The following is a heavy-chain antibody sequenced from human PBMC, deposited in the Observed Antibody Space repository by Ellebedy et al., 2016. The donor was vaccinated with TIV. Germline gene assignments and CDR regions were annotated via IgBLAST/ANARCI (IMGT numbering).Heavy chain of an antibody. Sequence: PGGSLRLSCVDSGFSFSIYSMSWVHQAPGKGLEWVANIKQDGSEKYYVDSVKGRFNISRDNAKNSLYLQMNSLRAEDTAVYYCARARGLLYEKWGGAGYGMDVWGQGTTVSVSS. CDR3: ARARGLLYEKWGGAGYGMDV. CDR2: IKQDGSEK. CDR1: GFSFSIYS. V-gene: IGHV3-7*03. J-gene: IGHJ6*02. D-gene: IGHD1-26*01.